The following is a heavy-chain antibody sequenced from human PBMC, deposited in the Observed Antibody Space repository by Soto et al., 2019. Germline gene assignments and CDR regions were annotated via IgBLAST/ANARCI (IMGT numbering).Heavy chain of an antibody. CDR1: GGSISSSSYY. Sequence: SETLSLTCTVSGGSISSSSYYWGWIRQPPGKGLEWIGSIYYSGSTYYNPSLKSRVTISGDTSKNQFSLKLSSVTAADTAVYYCARTSQLGRKASFWSGWYFDYWGQGTLVTVSS. V-gene: IGHV4-39*01. CDR3: ARTSQLGRKASFWSGWYFDY. CDR2: IYYSGST. J-gene: IGHJ4*02. D-gene: IGHD3-3*01.